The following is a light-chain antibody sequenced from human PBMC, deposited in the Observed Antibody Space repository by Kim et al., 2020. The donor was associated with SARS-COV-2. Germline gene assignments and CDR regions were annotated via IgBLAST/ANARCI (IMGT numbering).Light chain of an antibody. CDR3: QQYNNWPPMYT. V-gene: IGKV3-15*01. CDR2: GAS. Sequence: SPGETATLSCRASHSVSSNLAWYQQKPGQAPRLLIYGASTRATGLPARFSGSGSGTEFTLTISSLQSEDFAVYYCQQYNNWPPMYTFGQGTKLEI. CDR1: HSVSSN. J-gene: IGKJ2*01.